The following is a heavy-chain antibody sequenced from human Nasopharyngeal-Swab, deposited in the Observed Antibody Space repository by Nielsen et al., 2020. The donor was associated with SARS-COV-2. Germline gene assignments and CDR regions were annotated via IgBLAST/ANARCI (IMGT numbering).Heavy chain of an antibody. D-gene: IGHD2-21*02. V-gene: IGHV4-30-2*01. Sequence: SETLSLTCAVSGGSVSSGGYSWSWIRQAPGKGLEWIGYMYHTGATYYTPSLKSRLTFSLDRSKNHFSLNLRSVVAADTAVYYCARGMTAPPTFSGLDVWGPGTTVIVSS. CDR3: ARGMTAPPTFSGLDV. CDR1: GGSVSSGGYS. CDR2: MYHTGAT. J-gene: IGHJ6*02.